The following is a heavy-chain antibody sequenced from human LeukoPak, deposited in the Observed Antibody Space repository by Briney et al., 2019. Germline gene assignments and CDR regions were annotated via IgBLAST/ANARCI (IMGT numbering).Heavy chain of an antibody. CDR1: GFSFTNFA. Sequence: GGSLRLSCEASGFSFTNFAMAWVRQAPGRGLEWVAGISGIGDNTFYTDSVKGRFTVSRDNSRNTLYLQMNSLRAEDTAVYYCAKDNGYYDSSSQSFDYWGQGTLVTVSS. D-gene: IGHD3-22*01. CDR2: ISGIGDNT. J-gene: IGHJ4*02. CDR3: AKDNGYYDSSSQSFDY. V-gene: IGHV3-23*01.